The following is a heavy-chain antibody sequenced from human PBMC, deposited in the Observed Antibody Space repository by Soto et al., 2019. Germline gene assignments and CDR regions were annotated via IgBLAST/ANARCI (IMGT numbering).Heavy chain of an antibody. Sequence: QVQLQESGPGLVKPSETLSLTCTVSGGSISSYYWSWIRQPPGKGLEWIGYIYYSGSTNYNPSLKSRGTISVDTSKNQFSLKLSSVTAADTAVYYCARTAGRQLWSDWGQGTLVTVSS. D-gene: IGHD5-18*01. CDR2: IYYSGST. CDR3: ARTAGRQLWSD. CDR1: GGSISSYY. V-gene: IGHV4-59*01. J-gene: IGHJ4*02.